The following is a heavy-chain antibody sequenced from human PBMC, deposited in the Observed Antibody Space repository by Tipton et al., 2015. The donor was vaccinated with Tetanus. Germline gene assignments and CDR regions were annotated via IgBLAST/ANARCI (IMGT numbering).Heavy chain of an antibody. J-gene: IGHJ5*02. CDR3: AREREQIDYGDYDINWFDP. CDR2: IIPIFGTA. CDR1: GGTFSSYA. D-gene: IGHD4-17*01. V-gene: IGHV1-69*01. Sequence: QSGAEVKKPGSSVKVSCKASGGTFSSYAISWVRQAPGQGLEWMGGIIPIFGTANYAQKFQGRVTIIADESTSTAYMELSSLRSEDTAVYYCAREREQIDYGDYDINWFDPWGQGTLVTVSS.